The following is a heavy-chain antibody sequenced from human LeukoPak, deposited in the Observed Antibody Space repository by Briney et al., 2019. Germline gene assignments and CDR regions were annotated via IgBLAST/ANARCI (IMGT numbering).Heavy chain of an antibody. CDR3: ARGQSGVRGANVPNLMGFDP. D-gene: IGHD3-10*01. CDR2: IHTSGNT. CDR1: GGSISSYY. Sequence: SQTLSLTCTVSGGSISSYYWSWIRQPAGKGLEWIGRIHTSGNTNYNPSLKSRVTISIDTSKNQISLILSSVTAADTAVYFCARGQSGVRGANVPNLMGFDPWGQRTLVIVSS. V-gene: IGHV4-4*07. J-gene: IGHJ5*02.